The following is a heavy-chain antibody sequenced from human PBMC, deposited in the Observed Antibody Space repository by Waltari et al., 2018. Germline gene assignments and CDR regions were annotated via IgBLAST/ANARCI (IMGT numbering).Heavy chain of an antibody. V-gene: IGHV3-7*04. D-gene: IGHD3-3*01. Sequence: AQLVESGGTLVRPGGSLPLSCPASGFGLRALGMSWVRQAPGKGLEWVASINQDGETDYVDSVKGRFTISRDNAKNSLFLLLNTLGADDSGVYFCASDPTLFGIRQNYFDSWGQGTQVTVSS. CDR3: ASDPTLFGIRQNYFDS. J-gene: IGHJ4*02. CDR2: INQDGET. CDR1: GFGLRALG.